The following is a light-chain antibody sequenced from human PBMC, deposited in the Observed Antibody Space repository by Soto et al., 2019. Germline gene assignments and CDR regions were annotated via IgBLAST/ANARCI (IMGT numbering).Light chain of an antibody. J-gene: IGKJ1*01. CDR3: MRGSYWPWT. V-gene: IGKV2-30*01. CDR2: KVS. Sequence: DAVLTQSPLSLPVTLGQPASISCRSSQSLVYSDGNMYLNWFHQRPGQSPRRLIYKVSHRESGVLEVLIGSGSCTEFTLEIGSVEAEDVGVFYCMRGSYWPWTLGQVTKVELK. CDR1: QSLVYSDGNMY.